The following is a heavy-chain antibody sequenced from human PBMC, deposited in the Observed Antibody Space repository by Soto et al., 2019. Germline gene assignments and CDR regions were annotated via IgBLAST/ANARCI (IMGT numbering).Heavy chain of an antibody. V-gene: IGHV3-11*01. J-gene: IGHJ6*03. CDR1: GFTFSDYY. CDR2: ISSSGSTI. D-gene: IGHD4-17*01. CDR3: ARSQGKTVSIYYYYMDV. Sequence: GGSLRLSCAASGFTFSDYYMSWIRQAPGKGLEWVSYISSSGSTIYYADSVKGRFSISRDNAKNSLYLQMNSLRAEDTAVYYCARSQGKTVSIYYYYMDVWGKGTTVTVSS.